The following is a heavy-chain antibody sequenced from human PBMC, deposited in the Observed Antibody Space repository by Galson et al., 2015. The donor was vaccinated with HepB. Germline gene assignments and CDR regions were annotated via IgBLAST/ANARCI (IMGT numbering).Heavy chain of an antibody. CDR1: GFTFSSYA. CDR2: ISGSGGST. J-gene: IGHJ6*02. V-gene: IGHV3-23*01. D-gene: IGHD2-15*01. CDR3: AKVGVGSYYYGMDV. Sequence: SLRLSCAASGFTFSSYAMSWVRQAPGKGLEWVSAISGSGGSTYYADSVKGRFTISRDNSKNTLYLQMNSLRAEDTAVYYCAKVGVGSYYYGMDVWGQGTTLTVSS.